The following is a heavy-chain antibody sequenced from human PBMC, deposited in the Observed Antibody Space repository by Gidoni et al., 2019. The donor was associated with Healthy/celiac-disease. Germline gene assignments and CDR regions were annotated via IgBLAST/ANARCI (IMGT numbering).Heavy chain of an antibody. CDR1: GGSFSGYY. V-gene: IGHV4-34*01. CDR2: INHSGST. J-gene: IGHJ5*02. CDR3: ARRRQGGCFDP. Sequence: QVQLQQWGAGLLKPSETLSLTCAVYGGSFSGYYWSWIRQPPGKGRKWIGEINHSGSTNYNPSLKSRVTISVDTSKNQFSLKLSSVTAADTAVYYCARRRQGGCFDPWGQGTLVTVSS. D-gene: IGHD3-16*01.